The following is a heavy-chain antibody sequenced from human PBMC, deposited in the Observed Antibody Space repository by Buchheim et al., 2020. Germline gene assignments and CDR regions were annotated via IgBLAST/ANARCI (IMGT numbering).Heavy chain of an antibody. D-gene: IGHD2-15*01. CDR1: GFSFSSYA. CDR2: ISASGDST. V-gene: IGHV3-23*01. J-gene: IGHJ4*02. Sequence: EVQLLDSGGGLVQPGGSLRLSCATSGFSFSSYAVSWVRQAPGKRLEWVSSISASGDSTYHADSVKGRFTLSRDTSTNTVFLQMNSLRAEDTAVYYCVKGTLPYCSGGTCYPLDYWGQGTL. CDR3: VKGTLPYCSGGTCYPLDY.